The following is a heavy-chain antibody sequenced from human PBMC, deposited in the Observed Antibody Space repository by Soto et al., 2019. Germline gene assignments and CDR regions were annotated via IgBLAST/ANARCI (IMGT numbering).Heavy chain of an antibody. CDR2: ISPRNGNT. Sequence: QVPLVQSGAELKKPGASVTVSCKASGYTFITYGINWVRQAPGQGLEWMGWISPRNGNTDYAQRFQDRVTMTTDTSASTAYMELRSVRSDDTAVNFCARGGLGVVPAAIGSAHWLEPWGQGTLVTVSS. D-gene: IGHD2-2*01. CDR3: ARGGLGVVPAAIGSAHWLEP. CDR1: GYTFITYG. J-gene: IGHJ5*02. V-gene: IGHV1-18*01.